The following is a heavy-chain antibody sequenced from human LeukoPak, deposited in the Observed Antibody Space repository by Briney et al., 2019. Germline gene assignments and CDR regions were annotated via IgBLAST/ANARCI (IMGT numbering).Heavy chain of an antibody. CDR2: IYTSGST. CDR1: GGSISSYY. Sequence: SETLSLTCTVSGGSISSYYWSWIRQPAGKGLEWIGRIYTSGSTNYNPSLKSRVTISVDTSKNQFSLKLSSVTAADTAVYYCARDTSLSGDYYGSGSPLGAFDIWGQGTMVTVSS. J-gene: IGHJ3*02. CDR3: ARDTSLSGDYYGSGSPLGAFDI. V-gene: IGHV4-4*07. D-gene: IGHD3-10*01.